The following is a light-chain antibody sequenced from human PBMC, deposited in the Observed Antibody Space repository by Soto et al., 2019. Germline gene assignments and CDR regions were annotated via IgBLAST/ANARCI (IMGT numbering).Light chain of an antibody. CDR3: MQALQTPYT. V-gene: IGKV2-28*01. CDR1: QSLLHSNGYNY. J-gene: IGKJ2*01. CDR2: LGS. Sequence: DIAMTQSPLSLPVTPGEPASISCRSSQSLLHSNGYNYLDWYLQKPGQSPQFLIYLGSNRASGVPDRFSGSGSGTDFTLKISRVEAEDVGVYYCMQALQTPYTFGQGTKLEIK.